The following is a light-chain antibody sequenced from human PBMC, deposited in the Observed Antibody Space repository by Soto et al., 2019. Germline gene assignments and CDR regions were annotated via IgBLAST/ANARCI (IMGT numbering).Light chain of an antibody. Sequence: EIVLTQSPGTLSLSPGERATLSCRASQSVSSSYLAWYQQKPGQAPRLFIYGASNRATGIPDRFSGSRSGTDFTLTISRLEPEDFAEYYCQQYGSSLLTFGGGTKVEIK. J-gene: IGKJ4*01. CDR2: GAS. CDR3: QQYGSSLLT. CDR1: QSVSSSY. V-gene: IGKV3-20*01.